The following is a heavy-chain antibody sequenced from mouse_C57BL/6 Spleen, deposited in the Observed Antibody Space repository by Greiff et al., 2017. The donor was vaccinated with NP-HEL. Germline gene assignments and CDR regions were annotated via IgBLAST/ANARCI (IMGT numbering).Heavy chain of an antibody. CDR2: IYPGDGDT. V-gene: IGHV1-82*01. CDR3: ARKTHYAMDY. Sequence: QVQLKQSGPELVKPGASVKISCKASGYAFSSSWMNWVKQRPGKGLEWIGRIYPGDGDTNYNGKFKGKATLTADKSSSTAYMQLSSVTSEDSAVYFCARKTHYAMDYWGQGTSVTVSS. J-gene: IGHJ4*01. CDR1: GYAFSSSW.